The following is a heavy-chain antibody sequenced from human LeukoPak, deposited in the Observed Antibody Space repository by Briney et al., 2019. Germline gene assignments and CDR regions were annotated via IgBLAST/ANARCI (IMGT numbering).Heavy chain of an antibody. CDR3: ASPEGQRAVAGIHDAFDI. V-gene: IGHV1-69*04. Sequence: PQASVKVSCKASGGTFSSYAISWVRQAPGQGLEWMGRIIPILGIANYAQKFQGRVTITADKSTGTAYMELSSLKSEDTAVYYCASPEGQRAVAGIHDAFDIWGQGTMVAVSS. D-gene: IGHD6-19*01. CDR2: IIPILGIA. J-gene: IGHJ3*02. CDR1: GGTFSSYA.